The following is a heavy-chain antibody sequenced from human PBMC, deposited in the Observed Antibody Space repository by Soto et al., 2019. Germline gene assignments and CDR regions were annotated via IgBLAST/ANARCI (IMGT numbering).Heavy chain of an antibody. J-gene: IGHJ4*02. V-gene: IGHV3-66*01. D-gene: IGHD6-19*01. CDR2: IYSGGTT. CDR1: GFTVSSNY. Sequence: EVQLVESGGGLVQPGGSLRLSCAASGFTVSSNYMSWVRQAPGKGLEWVSVIYSGGTTYYADSVKGRFTISRDNSKNTMYLQMNILSAEDTAVYYCDSAVSGTFHWGQGTLVTVSS. CDR3: DSAVSGTFH.